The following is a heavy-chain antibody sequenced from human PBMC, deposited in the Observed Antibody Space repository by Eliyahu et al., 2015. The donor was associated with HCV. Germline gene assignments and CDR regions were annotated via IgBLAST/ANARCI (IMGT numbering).Heavy chain of an antibody. CDR3: ARGGRSDYGLWY. CDR1: GFDVSTNY. J-gene: IGHJ4*02. Sequence: EVQLVESGGGLIQPGGSLRXSCXASGFDVSTNYRSWVRQAPGKGLEXVSDIXSGGSNNYAXXVKGRFTISRDRSKNTVYLQMNSLRAEDTAVYYCARGGRSDYGLWYWGQGTLVTVLL. CDR2: IXSGGSN. D-gene: IGHD3-16*01. V-gene: IGHV3-53*01.